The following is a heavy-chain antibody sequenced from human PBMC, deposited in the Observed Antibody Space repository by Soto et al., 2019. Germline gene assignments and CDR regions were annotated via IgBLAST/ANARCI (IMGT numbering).Heavy chain of an antibody. Sequence: PSETLSLTCTVSVGSISSGSYYLSWIRQHPGKGLEWIGYIYYSWSTYYNPSLKSRVTISLDTSKNQFSLKLSSVTSAETAVYYCASRITMVRGVIGLDAFDIWGQGTMVTVSS. CDR3: ASRITMVRGVIGLDAFDI. CDR1: VGSISSGSYY. CDR2: IYYSWST. V-gene: IGHV4-31*03. D-gene: IGHD3-10*01. J-gene: IGHJ3*02.